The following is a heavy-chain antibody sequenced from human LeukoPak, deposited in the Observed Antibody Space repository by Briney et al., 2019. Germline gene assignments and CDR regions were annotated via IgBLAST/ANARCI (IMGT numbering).Heavy chain of an antibody. Sequence: GGSLRLSCVVSGFTLSTYAMSWVRHAPGKGMEWVSGLSGSSGSTYSAATVKGRFTISRDNSKNTLYLQMNSVRAEDTAIYYCAKDGQWLVPTFDYWGQGILVTVSS. CDR3: AKDGQWLVPTFDY. V-gene: IGHV3-23*01. CDR2: LSGSSGST. CDR1: GFTLSTYA. D-gene: IGHD6-19*01. J-gene: IGHJ4*02.